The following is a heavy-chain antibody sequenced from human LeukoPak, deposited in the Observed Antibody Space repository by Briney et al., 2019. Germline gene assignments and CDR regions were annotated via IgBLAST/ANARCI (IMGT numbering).Heavy chain of an antibody. J-gene: IGHJ4*02. D-gene: IGHD6-13*01. CDR3: ARAPFRSSWPTFDY. CDR1: GYTFTSYA. Sequence: SVKVSCKASGYTFTSYAISWVRQAPGQGLEWMGGIIPIFGTANYAQKFQGRVTITADESTSTAYMELSSLRSEDTAVYYCARAPFRSSWPTFDYWGQGTLVTVSS. CDR2: IIPIFGTA. V-gene: IGHV1-69*13.